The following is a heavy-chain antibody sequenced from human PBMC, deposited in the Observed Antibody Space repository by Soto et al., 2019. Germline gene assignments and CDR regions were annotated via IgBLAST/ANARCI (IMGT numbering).Heavy chain of an antibody. Sequence: SETLSLTCTVSGGSISSSSYYWGWIRQPPGKGLEWIGSIYYSGITNYNPSLKSRVTISVDTSKNQFSLKLSSVTAADTAVYYCARYKSNYYYGMAVWGQGTTVTVSS. D-gene: IGHD1-20*01. CDR1: GGSISSSSYY. J-gene: IGHJ6*02. CDR3: ARYKSNYYYGMAV. CDR2: IYYSGIT. V-gene: IGHV4-39*07.